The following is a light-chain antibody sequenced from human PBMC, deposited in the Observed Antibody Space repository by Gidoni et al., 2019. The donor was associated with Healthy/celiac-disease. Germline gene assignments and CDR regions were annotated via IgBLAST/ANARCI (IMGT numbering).Light chain of an antibody. J-gene: IGKJ5*01. Sequence: DIQISRSPSPLSASVGDRVTITCQASQDISNYLNWYHQKPGKAPKLLIYDASNLETGVPSRFSGSGSGTDFTFTISSLQPEDIATYYCQQYDNLPITFGQXTRLEIK. CDR3: QQYDNLPIT. CDR1: QDISNY. CDR2: DAS. V-gene: IGKV1-33*01.